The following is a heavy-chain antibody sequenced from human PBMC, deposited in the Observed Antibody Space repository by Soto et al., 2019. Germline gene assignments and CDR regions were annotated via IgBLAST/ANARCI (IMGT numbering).Heavy chain of an antibody. CDR1: GFTFSSCN. CDR2: ISSSSRTV. J-gene: IGHJ6*02. D-gene: IGHD6-6*01. V-gene: IGHV3-48*01. Sequence: GSLRLSCAASGFTFSSCNMNWVRQAPGKGLEWLSYISSSSRTVYYADSVKGRFTISRDNSKNTLYLQMNSLRAEDTAVYYCARDHSSSSRGNYYYGMDVWGQGTTVTVSS. CDR3: ARDHSSSSRGNYYYGMDV.